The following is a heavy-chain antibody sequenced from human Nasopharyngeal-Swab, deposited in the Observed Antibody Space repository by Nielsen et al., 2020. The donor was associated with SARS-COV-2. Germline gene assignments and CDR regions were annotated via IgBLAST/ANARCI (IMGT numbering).Heavy chain of an antibody. CDR2: FDPRGDST. J-gene: IGHJ4*02. Sequence: ASVKVSCKASGYTFTGHNMHWVRQAPGQGLEWMAIFDPRGDSTSHAQKFQGRLTMTTDTTTSTVYMELSSLRSEDTAVYYCARDSGRDWCGQDYWGQGTLVTVSS. CDR1: GYTFTGHN. V-gene: IGHV1-46*01. D-gene: IGHD3/OR15-3a*01. CDR3: ARDSGRDWCGQDY.